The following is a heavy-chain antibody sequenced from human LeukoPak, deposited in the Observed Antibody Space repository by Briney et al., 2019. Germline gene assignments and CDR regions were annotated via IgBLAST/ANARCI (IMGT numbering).Heavy chain of an antibody. CDR3: ARRVVVVTAAPNDY. V-gene: IGHV4-39*01. J-gene: IGHJ4*02. Sequence: SETLSLTCTVSGGSISSSSYYWGWICQPPGKGLEWIGSIYYSGSTYYNPSLKSRVTISVDTSKNQFSLKVSSVTAADTAVYYCARRVVVVTAAPNDYWGQGTLVSVSS. CDR1: GGSISSSSYY. D-gene: IGHD2-21*02. CDR2: IYYSGST.